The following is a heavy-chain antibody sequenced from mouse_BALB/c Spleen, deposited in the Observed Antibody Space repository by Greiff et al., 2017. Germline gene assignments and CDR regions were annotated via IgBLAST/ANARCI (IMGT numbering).Heavy chain of an antibody. D-gene: IGHD1-1*01. J-gene: IGHJ2*01. CDR2: ISYDGSN. V-gene: IGHV3-6*02. Sequence: ESGPGLVKPSQSLSLTCSVTGYSITSGYYWNWIRQFPGNKLEWMGYISYDGSNNYNPSLKNRISITRDTSKNQFFLKLNSVTTEDTATYYCARITTVWGQGTTLTVSS. CDR1: GYSITSGYY. CDR3: ARITTV.